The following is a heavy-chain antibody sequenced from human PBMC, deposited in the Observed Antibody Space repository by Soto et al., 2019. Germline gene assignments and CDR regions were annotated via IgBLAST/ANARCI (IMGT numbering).Heavy chain of an antibody. Sequence: XXGPRLVKPSETLSLTCTVSGDSISSYYXTWIRQPPGXGLEYIGYIYYSGRTYYNPSLKSRVTISVDTSKNQFSLKLSSVTAADTAVYYCARGHLGITTTGTWYDFDYWGQGTLVTVSS. D-gene: IGHD2-15*01. J-gene: IGHJ4*02. V-gene: IGHV4-59*01. CDR1: GDSISSYY. CDR2: IYYSGRT. CDR3: ARGHLGITTTGTWYDFDY.